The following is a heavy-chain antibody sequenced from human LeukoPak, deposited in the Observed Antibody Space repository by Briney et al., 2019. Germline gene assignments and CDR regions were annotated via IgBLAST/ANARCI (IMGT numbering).Heavy chain of an antibody. D-gene: IGHD6-13*01. CDR3: ARHGRYSSSWFRHLWFDY. Sequence: SETLSLTCAVYGGSFSGYYWSWIRQPPGKGLEWIGEINHSGSTNYNPSLKSRVTISVDTSKNQFSLKLSSVTAADTAVYYCARHGRYSSSWFRHLWFDYWGQGTLVTVSS. V-gene: IGHV4-34*01. CDR2: INHSGST. J-gene: IGHJ4*02. CDR1: GGSFSGYY.